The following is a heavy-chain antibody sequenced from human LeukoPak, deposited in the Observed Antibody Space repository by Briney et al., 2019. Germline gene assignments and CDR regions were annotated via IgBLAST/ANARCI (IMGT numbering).Heavy chain of an antibody. Sequence: GGSLRLSCAASGFTFSDCYMSWIRQAPGKGLEWVSYITNRGTYTNYADSVKGRFTISRDNAKNSLFLQMNNLGAEDTAVYYCAVALSGSYVYYHTMDVWGQGATVTVSS. J-gene: IGHJ6*02. V-gene: IGHV3-11*06. CDR2: ITNRGTYT. CDR3: AVALSGSYVYYHTMDV. D-gene: IGHD3-10*01. CDR1: GFTFSDCY.